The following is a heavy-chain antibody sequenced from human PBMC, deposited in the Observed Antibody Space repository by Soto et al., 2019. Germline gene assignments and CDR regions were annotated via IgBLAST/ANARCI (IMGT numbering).Heavy chain of an antibody. D-gene: IGHD3-22*01. CDR3: ARGGGYYDSSGYYYAPAYYYYYGMDV. CDR2: INAGNGNT. Sequence: ASVKVSCKASGYTFTTYAMHWVRQAPGQRLEWMGWINAGNGNTKYSQKFQGRVTITRDTSATTAYMELSSLRSEDTAVYYCARGGGYYDSSGYYYAPAYYYYYGMDVWGQGTTVTVSS. J-gene: IGHJ6*02. V-gene: IGHV1-3*01. CDR1: GYTFTTYA.